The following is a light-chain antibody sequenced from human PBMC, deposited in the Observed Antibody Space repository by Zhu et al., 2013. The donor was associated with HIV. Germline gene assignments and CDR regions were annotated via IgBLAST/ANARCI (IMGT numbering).Light chain of an antibody. V-gene: IGLV2-14*03. CDR3: SSYTTGTTLVI. CDR1: SSDVGGYKY. Sequence: QSALTQPASVSGSSGQSITISCTGTSSDVGGYKYVSWFQQHPGKAPKLIIYDVTARPSGVSDRFSGSKSGTTASLTISGLQAEDEATYYCSSYTTGTTLVIFGGGTELTVL. J-gene: IGLJ2*01. CDR2: DVT.